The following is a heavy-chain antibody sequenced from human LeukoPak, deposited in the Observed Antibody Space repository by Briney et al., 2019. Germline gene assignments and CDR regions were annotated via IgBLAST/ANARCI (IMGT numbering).Heavy chain of an antibody. D-gene: IGHD3-9*01. V-gene: IGHV3-23*01. J-gene: IGHJ4*02. CDR2: ISGSGGST. CDR3: GKEAAGRYFYWYSFDF. Sequence: GGSLRLSCAASGFTFSSYAMSWVRQAPGKGLEWVSAISGSGGSTNYADSVKGRFTISRDNSKNPLYLQMNSLRAEDTVVYYWGKEAAGRYFYWYSFDFWGQGTLVTVSS. CDR1: GFTFSSYA.